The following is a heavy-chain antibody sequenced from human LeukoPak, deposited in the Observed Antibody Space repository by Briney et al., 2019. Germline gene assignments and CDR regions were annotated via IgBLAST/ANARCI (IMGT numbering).Heavy chain of an antibody. CDR3: ARNRWLDC. CDR1: GYTFTNYY. J-gene: IGHJ4*02. D-gene: IGHD5-24*01. Sequence: GASEKVSCRASGYTFTNYYMHWVRQAPGQGLEWMGIINPSGGSTTYAQKFQDRVTMTRDMSTSTVYMELSSLRSEDTAVYYCARNRWLDCWGQGTLVTVPS. V-gene: IGHV1-46*01. CDR2: INPSGGST.